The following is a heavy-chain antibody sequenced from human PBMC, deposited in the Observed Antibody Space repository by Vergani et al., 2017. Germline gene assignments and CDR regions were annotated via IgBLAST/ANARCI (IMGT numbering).Heavy chain of an antibody. CDR3: AREYYYDPLHAKWFDP. J-gene: IGHJ5*02. V-gene: IGHV1-18*01. D-gene: IGHD3-22*01. Sequence: VSCKASGYTFTSYGISWVRQAPGQGLEWMGWISAYNGNTNYAQKLQGRVTMTTDTSTSTAYMELRSLRSDDTAVYYFAREYYYDPLHAKWFDPWGQGTLVTVSS. CDR1: GYTFTSYG. CDR2: ISAYNGNT.